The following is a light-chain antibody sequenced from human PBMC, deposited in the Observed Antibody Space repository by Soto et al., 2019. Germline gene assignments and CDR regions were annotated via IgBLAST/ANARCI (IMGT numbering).Light chain of an antibody. J-gene: IGLJ2*01. CDR1: SSDVGGYNY. CDR3: SSYTSSSSPVV. V-gene: IGLV2-14*01. Sequence: QSALTQPASVSGSPGQSITISCTGTSSDVGGYNYVSWYQQHPGKAPKLMIYDVSNRPSGVSNRFSGSKSGNTASLTISGVQDDDEDDYYCSSYTSSSSPVVFGGGTKVTVL. CDR2: DVS.